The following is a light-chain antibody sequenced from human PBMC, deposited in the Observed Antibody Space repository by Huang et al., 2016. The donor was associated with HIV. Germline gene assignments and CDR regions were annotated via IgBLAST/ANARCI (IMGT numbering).Light chain of an antibody. V-gene: IGKV3-15*01. Sequence: ETVMTQSPVTLSVSPGERATLSCRASQSVAYNLAWYQQTPGQAPGLLIYGASTRAIGIPARFSGSGSGTEFTLTISSLQSEDFALYYCQQYNNWPLTFGGGTKVEIQ. J-gene: IGKJ4*01. CDR2: GAS. CDR3: QQYNNWPLT. CDR1: QSVAYN.